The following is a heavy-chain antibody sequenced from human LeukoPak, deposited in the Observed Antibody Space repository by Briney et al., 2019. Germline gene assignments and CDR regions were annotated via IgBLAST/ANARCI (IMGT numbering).Heavy chain of an antibody. CDR2: ISAYNGNT. Sequence: ASVKVSCKASGYTFTSYGISWVRQAPGQGLEWMGWISAYNGNTNYAQKLQGRVTMTTDTSTSTAYMELSRLRSDDTAVYYCARDGGTTGTNYYYYMDVWGKGTTVTVSS. CDR1: GYTFTSYG. V-gene: IGHV1-18*01. D-gene: IGHD1-1*01. CDR3: ARDGGTTGTNYYYYMDV. J-gene: IGHJ6*03.